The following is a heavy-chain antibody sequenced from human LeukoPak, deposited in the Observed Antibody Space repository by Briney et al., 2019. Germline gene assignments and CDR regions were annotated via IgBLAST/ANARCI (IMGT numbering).Heavy chain of an antibody. Sequence: RASVKASCKTSGYSFTDYYIHWVRQAPGQGLEWMGWINTKSGRTSSARKFQGRVTMTRDPSITTVYMDMAWLTSDDTAIYFCARADFIDAGPYLIGPWGQGTLVTVSS. V-gene: IGHV1-2*02. CDR2: INTKSGRT. J-gene: IGHJ5*02. D-gene: IGHD3-3*01. CDR1: GYSFTDYY. CDR3: ARADFIDAGPYLIGP.